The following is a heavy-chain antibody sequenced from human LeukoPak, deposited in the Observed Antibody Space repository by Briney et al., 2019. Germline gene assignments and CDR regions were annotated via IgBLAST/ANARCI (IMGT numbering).Heavy chain of an antibody. V-gene: IGHV4-39*01. J-gene: IGHJ6*02. Sequence: PSETLSLTCTVSGVSITSSSYYWGWIRQPPGKGLDWIGSIYYSGSTYNYYSGNTYNNPSLKSRVAISVDTSKNQFSLKLSSVTAADTAVFYCARMSCSGGSCHGYYYYGMDVWGQGTTVTVSS. D-gene: IGHD2-15*01. CDR3: ARMSCSGGSCHGYYYYGMDV. CDR1: GVSITSSSYY. CDR2: IYYSGSTYNYYSGNT.